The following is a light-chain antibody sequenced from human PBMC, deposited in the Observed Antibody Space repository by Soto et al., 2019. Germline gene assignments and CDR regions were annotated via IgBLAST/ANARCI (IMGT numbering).Light chain of an antibody. Sequence: EIVLTQSPATLSLSPGERATLSCWASQSVSNHLAWYQQKPGQAPRLLISDASDRATGMPARFSGSGSGTDFTLTISSLEPEDFAFYYCQQRSDWSWTFGQGTKVEIK. V-gene: IGKV3-11*01. J-gene: IGKJ1*01. CDR3: QQRSDWSWT. CDR1: QSVSNH. CDR2: DAS.